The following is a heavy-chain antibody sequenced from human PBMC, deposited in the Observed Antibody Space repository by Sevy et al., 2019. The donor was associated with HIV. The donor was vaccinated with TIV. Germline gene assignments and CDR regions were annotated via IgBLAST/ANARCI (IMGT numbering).Heavy chain of an antibody. J-gene: IGHJ6*02. V-gene: IGHV3-23*01. Sequence: GGSLRLSCAASGFTFSSYAMSWVRQAPGKGLEWVSAISGSGGSTYYADSVKGRFTISRDNSKNTLYLQMNSLRAEDTAVYYCAKHLASRGYSYGSDGMDVWGRGTTVTVSS. CDR1: GFTFSSYA. D-gene: IGHD5-18*01. CDR2: ISGSGGST. CDR3: AKHLASRGYSYGSDGMDV.